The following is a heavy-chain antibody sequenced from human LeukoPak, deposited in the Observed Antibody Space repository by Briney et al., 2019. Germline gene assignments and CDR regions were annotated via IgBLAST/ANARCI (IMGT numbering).Heavy chain of an antibody. J-gene: IGHJ4*02. V-gene: IGHV3-64*01. CDR3: ARVSGWYWFDN. CDR1: GFTFRSYA. Sequence: GGSLRLSCAASGFTFRSYAMHWVRQAPGKGLEYVSAISSDGRITYYANSVKGRFTISRDNSRDTLHLQMGSLRAEDMAVYYCARVSGWYWFDNWGQGTLVTVSS. CDR2: ISSDGRIT. D-gene: IGHD6-19*01.